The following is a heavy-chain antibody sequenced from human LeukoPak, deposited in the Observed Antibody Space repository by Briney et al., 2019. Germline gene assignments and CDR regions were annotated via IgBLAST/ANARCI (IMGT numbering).Heavy chain of an antibody. CDR2: INHSGST. CDR1: GGSFSGYY. D-gene: IGHD2-8*01. CDR3: ARDQGVQGGAFDI. J-gene: IGHJ3*02. Sequence: SETLSLTCAVYGGSFSGYYWSWIRQPPGKGLEWIGEINHSGSTNYNPSLKSRVTISVDTSKNQFSLKLSSVTAADTAVYYCARDQGVQGGAFDIWGQGTMVTVSS. V-gene: IGHV4-34*01.